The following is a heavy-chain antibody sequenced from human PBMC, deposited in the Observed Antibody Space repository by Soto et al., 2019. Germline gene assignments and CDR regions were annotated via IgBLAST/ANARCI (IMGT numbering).Heavy chain of an antibody. D-gene: IGHD6-19*01. CDR1: GSTFSSYA. J-gene: IGHJ6*02. CDR3: ARGRVAGTSDYYGMDV. V-gene: IGHV3-30-3*01. CDR2: ISYDGSNK. Sequence: PWGSLRLSCAASGSTFSSYAMHWVRQAPGKGLEWVTVISYDGSNKYYADSVKGRLTISRDNSKNTLYLQMNSLRAEDTAVYYCARGRVAGTSDYYGMDVWGQGTTVTVSS.